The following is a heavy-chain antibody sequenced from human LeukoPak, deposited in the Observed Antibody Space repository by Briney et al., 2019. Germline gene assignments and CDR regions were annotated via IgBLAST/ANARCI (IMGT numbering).Heavy chain of an antibody. D-gene: IGHD6-19*01. CDR2: IYSGGST. CDR1: GFTVSSNY. V-gene: IGHV3-66*01. J-gene: IGHJ4*02. CDR3: ARDGYSSGWYFDY. Sequence: PGGSLRLSGAASGFTVSSNYIGWVRQAPGKGLGWVSVIYSGGSTYYADSVKGRFTISRDNSKNTLYLQMNSLRAEDTAVYYCARDGYSSGWYFDYWGQGTLVTVSS.